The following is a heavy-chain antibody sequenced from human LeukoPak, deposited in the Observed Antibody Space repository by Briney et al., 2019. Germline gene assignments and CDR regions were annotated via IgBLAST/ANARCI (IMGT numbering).Heavy chain of an antibody. D-gene: IGHD3-3*01. CDR1: GYSISSGYY. CDR2: IYYSGST. CDR3: ASFDFWSGYFDP. Sequence: KPSETLSLTCAVSGYSISSGYYWSWIRQPPGKGLEWIGYIYYSGSTNYNPSLKSRVTISVDTSKNQFSLKLSSVTAADTAVYYCASFDFWSGYFDPWGQGTLVTVSS. V-gene: IGHV4-61*01. J-gene: IGHJ5*02.